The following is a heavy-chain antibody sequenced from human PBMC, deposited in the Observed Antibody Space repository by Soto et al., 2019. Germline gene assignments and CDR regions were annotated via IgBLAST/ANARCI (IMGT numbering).Heavy chain of an antibody. CDR3: AAGYSSRGGYYFDY. D-gene: IGHD6-13*01. V-gene: IGHV3-23*01. CDR2: ISGSGGST. CDR1: GFTFSSYA. Sequence: PGGSLRLSCAASGFTFSSYAMSWVRQAPGKGLEWVSAISGSGGSTYYADSVKGRFTISRDNSKNTLYLQMNSLRAEDTAVYYCAAGYSSRGGYYFDYWGQGTLVTVSS. J-gene: IGHJ4*02.